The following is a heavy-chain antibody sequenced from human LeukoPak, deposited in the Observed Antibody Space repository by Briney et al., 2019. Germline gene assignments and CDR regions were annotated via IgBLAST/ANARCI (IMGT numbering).Heavy chain of an antibody. CDR2: IKKDGSGI. CDR3: AGGDSIEV. D-gene: IGHD3-16*01. V-gene: IGHV3-7*03. Sequence: GGSLRVSCVVSGFPFSNAWMYWVRQAPGKGLEGVANIKKDGSGISYVDSVKGRFIISRDNAMNSLYLQMNSLRVEDTAVYFCAGGDSIEVWGKGTAVTVSS. CDR1: GFPFSNAW. J-gene: IGHJ6*04.